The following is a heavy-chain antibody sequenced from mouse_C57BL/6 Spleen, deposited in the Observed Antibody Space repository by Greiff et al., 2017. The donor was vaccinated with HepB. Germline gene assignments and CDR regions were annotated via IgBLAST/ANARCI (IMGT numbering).Heavy chain of an antibody. Sequence: VQLQQPGAELVRPGTSVKLSCKASGYTFTSYWMHWVKQRPGQGLEWIGVIDPSDSYTNYNQKFKGKATLTVDTSSSTAYMQLSSLTSEDSAVYYCARAQATALYYAMDYWGQGTSVTVSS. D-gene: IGHD3-2*02. CDR3: ARAQATALYYAMDY. CDR2: IDPSDSYT. CDR1: GYTFTSYW. V-gene: IGHV1-59*01. J-gene: IGHJ4*01.